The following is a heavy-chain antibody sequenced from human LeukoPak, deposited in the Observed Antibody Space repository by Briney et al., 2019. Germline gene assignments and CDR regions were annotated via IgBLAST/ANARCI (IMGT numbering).Heavy chain of an antibody. V-gene: IGHV1-2*02. CDR3: ARPSGGGSDIDY. J-gene: IGHJ4*02. CDR2: INPNSGGT. CDR1: GYTFTGYY. D-gene: IGHD5-12*01. Sequence: ASVKVSCKASGYTFTGYYMHWVRQAPGQGLGWMGWINPNSGGTNYAQQFQGRVNMTRDTSISTAYMELSRLRSDDTAVYYCARPSGGGSDIDYWGQGTLVTVSS.